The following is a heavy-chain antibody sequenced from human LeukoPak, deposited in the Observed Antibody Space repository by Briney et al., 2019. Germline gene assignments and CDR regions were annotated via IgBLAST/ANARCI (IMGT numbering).Heavy chain of an antibody. CDR1: GFTFRNNW. D-gene: IGHD3-10*02. V-gene: IGHV3-48*04. Sequence: GGSLRLSCAASGFTFRNNWMSWVRQAPGKGLEWVSYISSSGSTIYYADSVKGRFTISRDNAKNSLYLQMNSLRAEDTAVYYCVELGITMIGGVWGKGTTVTISS. CDR3: VELGITMIGGV. CDR2: ISSSGSTI. J-gene: IGHJ6*04.